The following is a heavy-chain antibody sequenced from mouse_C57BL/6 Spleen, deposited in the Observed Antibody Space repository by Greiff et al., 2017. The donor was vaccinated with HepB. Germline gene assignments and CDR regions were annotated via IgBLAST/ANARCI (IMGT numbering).Heavy chain of an antibody. J-gene: IGHJ1*03. CDR3: TRKLGREGGYFDV. V-gene: IGHV14-4*01. CDR1: GFNIKDDY. CDR2: IDPENGDT. Sequence: EVQLKESGAELVRPGASVKLSCTASGFNIKDDYMHWVKQRPEQGLEWIGWIDPENGDTEYASKFQGKATITADTSSNTAYLQLSSLTSEDTAVYYCTRKLGREGGYFDVWGTGTTVTVSS. D-gene: IGHD4-1*01.